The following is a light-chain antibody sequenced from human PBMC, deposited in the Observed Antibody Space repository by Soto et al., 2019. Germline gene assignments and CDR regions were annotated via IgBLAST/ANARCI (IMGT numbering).Light chain of an antibody. V-gene: IGLV2-8*01. J-gene: IGLJ7*01. CDR3: SSYGGSNNLI. CDR1: SSDVGGYNY. Sequence: HSVLTQPPSASGSPGQSVTISCTGTSSDVGGYNYVSWYQQHPDKAPKLMIYEVTKRPSGVPDRFSGSKSGNTASLTVSGLQTEDEADYYCSSYGGSNNLIFGGGTQLTVL. CDR2: EVT.